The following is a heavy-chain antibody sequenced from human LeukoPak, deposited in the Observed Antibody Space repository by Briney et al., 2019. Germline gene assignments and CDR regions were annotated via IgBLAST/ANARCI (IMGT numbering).Heavy chain of an antibody. CDR3: ARAYCGGDCYSDYRVGFDY. D-gene: IGHD2-21*02. CDR2: INPNSGGT. Sequence: ASVNVSCKASASTFTAYFMHWVRQAPGQGLEWVGWINPNSGGTSYAQKFQGRVTLTRDTSISTAYMELSRLTSDDAAVYYCARAYCGGDCYSDYRVGFDYWGQGTLVTVSS. CDR1: ASTFTAYF. V-gene: IGHV1-2*02. J-gene: IGHJ4*02.